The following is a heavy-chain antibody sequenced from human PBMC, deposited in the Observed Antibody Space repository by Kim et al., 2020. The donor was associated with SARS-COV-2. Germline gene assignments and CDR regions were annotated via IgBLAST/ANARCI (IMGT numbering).Heavy chain of an antibody. V-gene: IGHV3-21*01. J-gene: IGHJ5*02. CDR1: GFTFSSYS. D-gene: IGHD3-10*01. CDR2: ISSSSSYI. CDR3: ARDRGSRHWFDP. Sequence: GGSLRLSCAASGFTFSSYSMNWVRQAPGKGLEWVSSISSSSSYIYYADSVKGRFTISRDNAKNSLYLQMNSLRAEDTAVYYCARDRGSRHWFDPWGQGTLVTVSS.